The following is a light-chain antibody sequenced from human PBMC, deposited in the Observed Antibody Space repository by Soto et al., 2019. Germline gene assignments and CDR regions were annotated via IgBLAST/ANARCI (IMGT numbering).Light chain of an antibody. V-gene: IGKV1-27*01. J-gene: IGKJ3*01. CDR1: QGIRNF. CDR2: AAS. Sequence: DIQMTQSPPSLSASVGDRVTITCRASQGIRNFVALYQQKPGKAPKLLIYAASTLQSGVPSRFSGSGSGTDFTLTINSLQPEDVATYSCQKYSSVPVFGPGTKVEIK. CDR3: QKYSSVPV.